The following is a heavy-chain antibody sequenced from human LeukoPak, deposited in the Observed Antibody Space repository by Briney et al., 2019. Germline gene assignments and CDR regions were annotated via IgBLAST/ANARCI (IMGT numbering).Heavy chain of an antibody. D-gene: IGHD6-13*01. V-gene: IGHV4-59*12. CDR2: IYYSGST. CDR1: GGSISSYY. CDR3: AREPPSSSRSYYYYYMDV. J-gene: IGHJ6*03. Sequence: PSETLSLTCTVSGGSISSYYWSWLPPPPGKGLEWIGYIYYSGSTNYNPSLKSRVTISVDTSKNQFSLKLSSVTAADTAVYYCAREPPSSSRSYYYYYMDVWGKGTTVTVSS.